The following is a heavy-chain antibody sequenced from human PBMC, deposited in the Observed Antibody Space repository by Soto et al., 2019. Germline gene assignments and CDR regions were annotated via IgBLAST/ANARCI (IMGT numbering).Heavy chain of an antibody. D-gene: IGHD2-2*02. CDR2: FDPEDGET. CDR1: GYTRTELS. CDR3: ATTRSCSSNRCYTVNWFDP. V-gene: IGHV1-24*01. J-gene: IGHJ5*02. Sequence: GXSVKVSCKVSGYTRTELSLHWVRQAPGKGVEWMGGFDPEDGETIYAQKLQGRVTMTEDTSTDTAYLELSSLRSEDTAVYYCATTRSCSSNRCYTVNWFDPWGQGTLVTVSS.